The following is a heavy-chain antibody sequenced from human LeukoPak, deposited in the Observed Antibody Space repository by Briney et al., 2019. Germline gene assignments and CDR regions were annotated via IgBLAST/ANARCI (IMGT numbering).Heavy chain of an antibody. CDR3: ARRPTHYYGMDV. CDR2: INPNSGGT. Sequence: VASVKVSCKASGYTFTGYYMHWVRQAPGQGLEWMGWINPNSGGTNYAQRFQGRVTMTRDKSITTAYLQWSSLKASDTAIYYCARRPTHYYGMDVWGQGTTVTVSS. V-gene: IGHV1-2*02. D-gene: IGHD2-15*01. CDR1: GYTFTGYY. J-gene: IGHJ6*02.